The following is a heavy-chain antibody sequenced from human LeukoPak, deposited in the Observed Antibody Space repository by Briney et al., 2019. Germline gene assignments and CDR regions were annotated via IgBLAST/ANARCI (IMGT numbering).Heavy chain of an antibody. J-gene: IGHJ5*02. CDR1: GDSVTSAGSF. Sequence: SETLSLTCSVSGDSVTSAGSFWGWTRQSPGKGLEWIGFIDSRGITHYSPSLRSRISISLDTSKNRFSLSIYSVTAADTAVYYCAKQYDRLFDPCGRGTLVTVSS. CDR2: IDSRGIT. V-gene: IGHV4-31*03. CDR3: AKQYDRLFDP. D-gene: IGHD3-3*01.